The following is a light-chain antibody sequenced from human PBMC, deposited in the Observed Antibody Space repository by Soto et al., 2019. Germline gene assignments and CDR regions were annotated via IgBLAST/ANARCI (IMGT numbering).Light chain of an antibody. CDR3: QQYSNWPRT. V-gene: IGKV3-15*01. J-gene: IGKJ5*01. Sequence: EIVMTQSPATLSVSPGERVTLSCRASQNVNSNLAWYQQKPGQAPRLLIYSSSTRATDIPARFSGSGSETEFTLTITSLQSEDFAVYFCQQYSNWPRTFGQGTRLEIK. CDR1: QNVNSN. CDR2: SSS.